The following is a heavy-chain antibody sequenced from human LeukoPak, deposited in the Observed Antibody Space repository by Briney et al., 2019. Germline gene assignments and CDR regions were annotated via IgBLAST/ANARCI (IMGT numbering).Heavy chain of an antibody. CDR1: GFTFTKYW. V-gene: IGHV3-7*01. Sequence: GDSVRLSCAASGFTFTKYWMTWVRQAPGKGLEWVGNIKQDGSDKNYMDSVKGRFTISRDNTKNSVYLQMSGLRAEDTAVYYCAREVWGPEFWGQGTLVTVSS. D-gene: IGHD1-14*01. J-gene: IGHJ4*02. CDR2: IKQDGSDK. CDR3: AREVWGPEF.